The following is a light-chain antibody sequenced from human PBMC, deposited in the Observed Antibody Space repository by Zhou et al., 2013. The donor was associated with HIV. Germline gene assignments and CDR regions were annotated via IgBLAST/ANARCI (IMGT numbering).Light chain of an antibody. CDR2: GAS. V-gene: IGKV1-39*01. Sequence: DIQMTQSPSSLSASVGDRVTINCRASQTITTYLNWYQQKPGKVPKLLISGASSLQTGVPLRFSGSGFGTDFTLTINGLQPEDYATYYCQQSSTLISFGPGTKVDVK. CDR3: QQSSTLIS. J-gene: IGKJ3*01. CDR1: QTITTY.